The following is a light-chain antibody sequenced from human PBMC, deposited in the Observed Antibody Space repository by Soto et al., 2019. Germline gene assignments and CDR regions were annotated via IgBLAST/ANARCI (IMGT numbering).Light chain of an antibody. J-gene: IGKJ1*01. CDR3: QQYGSSSSWT. CDR2: GAF. V-gene: IGKV3-20*01. CDR1: QSVSSRN. Sequence: EIVLTQSPGTLSLSPGERATLSCRASQSVSSRNLAWYQQKPGQAPRLLIYGAFSRDTGIPDRFSGSGSGTDFTLTISRLEPEDFAVYYCQQYGSSSSWTFGQGTNVDIK.